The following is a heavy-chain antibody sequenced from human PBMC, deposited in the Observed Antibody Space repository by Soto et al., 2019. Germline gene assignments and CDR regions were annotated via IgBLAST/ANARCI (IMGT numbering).Heavy chain of an antibody. V-gene: IGHV3-33*01. J-gene: IGHJ4*02. D-gene: IGHD6-19*01. CDR2: IWYDGSNK. CDR3: ARGSPLYSSGLYRFDY. CDR1: GFTFSSYA. Sequence: GGSLRLSCAASGFTFSSYAMHWVRQAPGKGLEWVAVIWYDGSNKYYADSVKGRFTISRDNSNNTLYLQMNSLRAEDTAVYYCARGSPLYSSGLYRFDYWGQGTLVTVSS.